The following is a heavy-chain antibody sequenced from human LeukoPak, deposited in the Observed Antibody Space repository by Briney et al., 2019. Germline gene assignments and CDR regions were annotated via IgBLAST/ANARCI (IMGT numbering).Heavy chain of an antibody. D-gene: IGHD1-26*01. CDR3: AKSRGESRGASNY. V-gene: IGHV3-23*01. J-gene: IGHJ4*02. Sequence: GGSLRLSCAASGFTFSSYAMNWVRQAPGKGLEWVSFISGSGDTTYYADSVKGRLTISRDSSKNTLYLQMNSLRAEDTAVHYCAKSRGESRGASNYWGQGTLVTVSS. CDR2: ISGSGDTT. CDR1: GFTFSSYA.